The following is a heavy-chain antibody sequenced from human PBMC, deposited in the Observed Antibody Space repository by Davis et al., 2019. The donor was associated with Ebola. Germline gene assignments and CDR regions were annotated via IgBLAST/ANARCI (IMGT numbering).Heavy chain of an antibody. D-gene: IGHD3-16*01. Sequence: GESLKISCAASGFTFSSYWMHWVRQAPGKGLVWVSRINSDGSSTSYADSVKGRFTISRDNTRNLLFLHMNILRVEDTAVYYCARWGPDYWGQGTLVIVSS. CDR3: ARWGPDY. CDR2: INSDGSST. V-gene: IGHV3-74*01. CDR1: GFTFSSYW. J-gene: IGHJ4*02.